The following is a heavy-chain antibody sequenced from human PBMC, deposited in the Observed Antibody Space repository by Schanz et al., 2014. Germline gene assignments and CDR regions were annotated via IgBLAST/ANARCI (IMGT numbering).Heavy chain of an antibody. J-gene: IGHJ4*02. CDR3: TKGRTFGR. V-gene: IGHV1-8*01. CDR1: GYTFTSYD. Sequence: QVQLVQSGAEVKKPGVSVKVSCKASGYTFTSYDINWVRQATGQGLEWMGWMNSKTGNTGYAQRFQGRVTMTRNTSITTAYLELSSLRSGDTAVYYCTKGRTFGRWAQGTLVTVSS. D-gene: IGHD3-16*01. CDR2: MNSKTGNT.